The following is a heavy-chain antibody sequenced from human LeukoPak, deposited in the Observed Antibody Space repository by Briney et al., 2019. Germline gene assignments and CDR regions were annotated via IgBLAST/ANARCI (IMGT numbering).Heavy chain of an antibody. CDR2: ISWNSGNI. Sequence: GGSLRLSCAASGFTFDDYAMHWVRQAPGKGLEWVSGISWNSGNIGYADSMKGRFTISRDNAKNSLYLQMNSLRPEDTALYYCAKDLVRGGYYYYGMDVWGPGTTVTVSS. CDR1: GFTFDDYA. D-gene: IGHD3-10*01. CDR3: AKDLVRGGYYYYGMDV. V-gene: IGHV3-9*01. J-gene: IGHJ6*02.